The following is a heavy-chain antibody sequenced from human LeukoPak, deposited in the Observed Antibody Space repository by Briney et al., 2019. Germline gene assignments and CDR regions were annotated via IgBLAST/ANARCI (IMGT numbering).Heavy chain of an antibody. J-gene: IGHJ4*02. Sequence: SETLSLTCTVSGDSISSNYWSWIRQPAQKGLEWIGYVYYSGQTNYNPSLKSRLTISVDTSKNQFSLKLSSVTAADTAVYYCARLVSGYFTHWGQGTLVTVSS. CDR1: GDSISSNY. CDR3: ARLVSGYFTH. V-gene: IGHV4-59*01. D-gene: IGHD3-3*01. CDR2: VYYSGQT.